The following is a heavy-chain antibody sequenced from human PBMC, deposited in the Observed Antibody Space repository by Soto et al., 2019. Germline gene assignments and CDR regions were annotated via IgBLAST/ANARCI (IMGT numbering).Heavy chain of an antibody. CDR1: GYNFANYG. D-gene: IGHD3-3*01. V-gene: IGHV1-18*01. J-gene: IGHJ6*02. CDR2: ISAHKGDT. CDR3: ARDAAYNEFWGGVMELYSYNMDV. Sequence: QVQLVQSEAEVKKPGASLKVSCRASGYNFANYGISWVRQAPGQGLEWMGWISAHKGDTKYAQKVQGRITMTADTSTSTAYIEMWSLRSDDTAVYYCARDAAYNEFWGGVMELYSYNMDVWGQGTTVTV.